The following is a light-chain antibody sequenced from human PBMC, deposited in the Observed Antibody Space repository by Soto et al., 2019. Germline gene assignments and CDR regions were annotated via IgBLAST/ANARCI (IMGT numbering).Light chain of an antibody. CDR1: SSDVGNYNY. J-gene: IGLJ3*02. V-gene: IGLV2-14*01. CDR3: SSYTSSSSWV. Sequence: QSALTQPASVSGSPGQSITISCTGTSSDVGNYNYVSGYQQHPGKGPKLMIYEVSNRPSGASNRFSGSKYGNTASLTISGLHAEDEADYYCSSYTSSSSWVFGGGTKLTVL. CDR2: EVS.